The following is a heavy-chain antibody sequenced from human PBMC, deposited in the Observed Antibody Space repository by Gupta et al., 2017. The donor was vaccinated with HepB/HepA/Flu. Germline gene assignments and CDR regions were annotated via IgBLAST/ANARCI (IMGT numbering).Heavy chain of an antibody. CDR2: TQYSGNS. Sequence: VQLQESGPGLVKPSQTLSLTCTVSGASISSGAHYCNWIRQHPGKGLEWIGSTQYSGNSHYNPSLKSRLVISVDTSKNQFSLRLTSVTAADTAVYYCARDQEYYGSGTYYFDYWGRGTLVTVSS. CDR1: GASISSGAHY. CDR3: ARDQEYYGSGTYYFDY. V-gene: IGHV4-31*03. J-gene: IGHJ4*02. D-gene: IGHD3-10*01.